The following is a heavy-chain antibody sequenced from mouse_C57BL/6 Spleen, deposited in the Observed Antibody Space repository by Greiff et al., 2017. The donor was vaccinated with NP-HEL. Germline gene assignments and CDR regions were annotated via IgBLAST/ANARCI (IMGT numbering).Heavy chain of an antibody. CDR2: INPSSGYT. V-gene: IGHV1-7*01. CDR3: ARRRLYDYDVGYAMDY. J-gene: IGHJ4*01. CDR1: GYTFTSYW. D-gene: IGHD2-4*01. Sequence: VQLQQSGAGLAKPGASVKLSCKASGYTFTSYWMHWVKQSPGQGLEWIGYINPSSGYTKYNQKFKDRVTLTADKSSSTAYMQLSSLTYEDSAVYYCARRRLYDYDVGYAMDYWGQGTSVTVSS.